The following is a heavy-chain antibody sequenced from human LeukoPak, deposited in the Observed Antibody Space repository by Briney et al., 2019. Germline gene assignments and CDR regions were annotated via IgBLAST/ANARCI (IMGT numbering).Heavy chain of an antibody. V-gene: IGHV3-30*02. Sequence: PGGSLRLSCAASGFTFSSYGMHWVRQAPGKGLEWVAFIRYDGSNKYYADSVKGRFTISRDNSKNTLYLQMNSLRAEDTAVYYCARDWQQLAGYGMDVWGQGTTVTVSS. D-gene: IGHD6-13*01. CDR3: ARDWQQLAGYGMDV. CDR1: GFTFSSYG. J-gene: IGHJ6*02. CDR2: IRYDGSNK.